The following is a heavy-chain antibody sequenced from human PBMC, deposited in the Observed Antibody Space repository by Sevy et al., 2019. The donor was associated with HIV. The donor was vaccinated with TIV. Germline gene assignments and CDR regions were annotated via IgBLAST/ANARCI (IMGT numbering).Heavy chain of an antibody. CDR2: ISAGGYST. CDR3: AKDFSDVYYYDSSATVDY. V-gene: IGHV3-23*01. CDR1: GIAFSTYA. D-gene: IGHD3-22*01. Sequence: WGSLRLSCAASGIAFSTYAMFWVRQAPGKGLEWVSSISAGGYSTYYADSVKGRFTLSRDNSRNTLDLQMNSLRADDTAFYYCAKDFSDVYYYDSSATVDYWGQGTLVTVSS. J-gene: IGHJ4*02.